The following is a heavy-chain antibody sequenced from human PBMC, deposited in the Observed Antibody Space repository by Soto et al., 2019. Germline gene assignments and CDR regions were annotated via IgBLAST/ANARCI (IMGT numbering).Heavy chain of an antibody. D-gene: IGHD5-18*01. J-gene: IGHJ4*02. CDR2: INHSGST. V-gene: IGHV4-34*01. CDR1: GGSFSGYY. Sequence: SETLSLTCAVYGGSFSGYYWSWIRQPPGKGLEWIGEINHSGSTNYNPSLKSRVTISVETSKNQFSLKLSSVTAADTAVYYCARIMRSGYSYGYVDYWGQGTLVTVYS. CDR3: ARIMRSGYSYGYVDY.